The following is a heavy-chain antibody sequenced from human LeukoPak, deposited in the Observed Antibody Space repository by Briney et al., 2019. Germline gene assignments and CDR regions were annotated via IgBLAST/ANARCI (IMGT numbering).Heavy chain of an antibody. D-gene: IGHD4-23*01. CDR2: ISAYNGNT. V-gene: IGHV1-18*01. CDR1: GYTFTSYD. J-gene: IGHJ4*02. Sequence: GASVKVSCKASGYTFTSYDFNWVRQAPGQGLEWMGWISAYNGNTNYAQILQGRLTMTTDTSTSTAYMELRSLRSDDTAVYYCARQGYGGNSQGAADYWGQGTLVTVSS. CDR3: ARQGYGGNSQGAADY.